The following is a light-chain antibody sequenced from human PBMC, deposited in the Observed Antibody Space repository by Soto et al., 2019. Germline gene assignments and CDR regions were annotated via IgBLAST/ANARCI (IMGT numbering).Light chain of an antibody. Sequence: DIQMTQSPSSLFASVGDRVTITCRASQGIRNNLGWYQQKPGKAPKRLIYGTSNLQYGAPSRFSGSRSGTEFTLTITSLQPEDFATYYCLRHDTYPRTFGQGTKVDIK. CDR1: QGIRNN. V-gene: IGKV1-17*01. J-gene: IGKJ1*01. CDR2: GTS. CDR3: LRHDTYPRT.